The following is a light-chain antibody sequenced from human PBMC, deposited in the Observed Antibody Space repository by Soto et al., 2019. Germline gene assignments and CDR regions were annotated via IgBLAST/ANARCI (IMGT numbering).Light chain of an antibody. V-gene: IGKV3-15*01. CDR1: QSVASD. J-gene: IGKJ1*01. Sequence: EIVVTQSPATLSVSPGERATLSCRASQSVASDFAWYQQKPGQAPRLLIYDASTRATGIPARFSGSGSGTEFTLTISSLQSEDFAVYYCQQYNYWPQTFGQGT. CDR2: DAS. CDR3: QQYNYWPQT.